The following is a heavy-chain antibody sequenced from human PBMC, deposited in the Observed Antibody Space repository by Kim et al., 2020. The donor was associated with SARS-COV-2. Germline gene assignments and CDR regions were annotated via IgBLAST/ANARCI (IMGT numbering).Heavy chain of an antibody. J-gene: IGHJ6*02. Sequence: GGSLRLSCAASGFTFSSYWMSWVRQAPGKGLEWVANIKKDGSEKNYVDSVKGRFTISRDNAKNSLYLQMNSLRAEDTAVYYCARGKTGYYYYYGMDVWGQGTTVTVSS. CDR3: ARGKTGYYYYYGMDV. V-gene: IGHV3-7*01. CDR2: IKKDGSEK. CDR1: GFTFSSYW. D-gene: IGHD1-1*01.